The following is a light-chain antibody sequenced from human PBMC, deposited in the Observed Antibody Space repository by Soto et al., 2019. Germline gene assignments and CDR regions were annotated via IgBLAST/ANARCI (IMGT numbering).Light chain of an antibody. V-gene: IGLV4-60*03. CDR3: ETWDSNTWV. Sequence: QAVLTQSSSASASLGSSVKLTCTLSSGHSSYIIAWHQQQPGKAPRYLMKLEGSGSYNKGSGVPDRFSGSSSGADRYLTISSLRSEDEADYYCETWDSNTWVFGGGTKLTVL. CDR1: SGHSSYI. J-gene: IGLJ3*02. CDR2: LEGSGSY.